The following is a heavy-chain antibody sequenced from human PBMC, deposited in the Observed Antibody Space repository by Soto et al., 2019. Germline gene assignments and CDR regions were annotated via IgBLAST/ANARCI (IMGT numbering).Heavy chain of an antibody. CDR2: INHSGST. CDR1: GGSFSGYY. Sequence: SETLSLTCAVYGGSFSGYYWSWIRQPPGKGLEWIGEINHSGSTNYNPSLKSRVTISVDTSKNQFSLKLSSVTAADTAVYYCARGWGSSGTPFDIWGQGTMVTVSS. D-gene: IGHD3-10*01. CDR3: ARGWGSSGTPFDI. V-gene: IGHV4-34*01. J-gene: IGHJ3*02.